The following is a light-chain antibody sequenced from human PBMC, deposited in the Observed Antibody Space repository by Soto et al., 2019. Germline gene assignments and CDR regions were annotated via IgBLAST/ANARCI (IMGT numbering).Light chain of an antibody. CDR3: QQYNNWPPIT. CDR2: GAS. Sequence: EIVLTQSPRTLSLSPGERATLSCRASQSVTNNYLTWYQQKPGQAPRLLIYGASTRATGIPARFSGSGSGTEFALTISSLQSEDSAVYYCQQYNNWPPITFGQGTRLEIK. J-gene: IGKJ5*01. V-gene: IGKV3-15*01. CDR1: QSVTNN.